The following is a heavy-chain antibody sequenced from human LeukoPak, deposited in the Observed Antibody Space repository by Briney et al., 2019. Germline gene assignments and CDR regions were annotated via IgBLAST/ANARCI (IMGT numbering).Heavy chain of an antibody. D-gene: IGHD2-2*01. CDR3: AKDRRYCSSTSCRDYYYYMDV. CDR1: GFTFSSYW. Sequence: GGSLRLSCAASGFTFSSYWMSWVRQAPGKGLEWVANIKQDGSEKYYADSVKGRFTISRDNSKNTLYLQMNSLRAEDTAVYYCAKDRRYCSSTSCRDYYYYMDVWGKGTTVTVSS. J-gene: IGHJ6*03. V-gene: IGHV3-7*01. CDR2: IKQDGSEK.